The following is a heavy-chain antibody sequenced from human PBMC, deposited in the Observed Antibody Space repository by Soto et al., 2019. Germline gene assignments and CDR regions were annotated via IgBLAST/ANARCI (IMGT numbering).Heavy chain of an antibody. CDR2: IYYSGST. V-gene: IGHV4-39*01. Sequence: SETLSLTCTISGVSIISTSYYWGWIRQPPGKGLEWIGSIYYSGSTYYNPSLKGRVTISVDTSKNQFSLNLTSVTAADTSVYNCARLRWESLPQQPFEYWGLGTLVTVSS. CDR3: ARLRWESLPQQPFEY. CDR1: GVSIISTSYY. J-gene: IGHJ4*02. D-gene: IGHD1-26*01.